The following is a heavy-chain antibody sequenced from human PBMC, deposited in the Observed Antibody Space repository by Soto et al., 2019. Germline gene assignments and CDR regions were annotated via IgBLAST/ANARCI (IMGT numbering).Heavy chain of an antibody. D-gene: IGHD6-6*01. CDR2: INGDGSST. V-gene: IGHV3-74*01. J-gene: IGHJ4*02. CDR1: GFTFSSSW. CDR3: ARGQETIASRPIVY. Sequence: PGGSLRLSCAASGFTFSSSWIHWVRQAPGKGLVWVSRINGDGSSTNYADSVKGRITNSRDNAMKTLYLQMNSLRAEDTAVYYCARGQETIASRPIVYWGQGTLVTVSS.